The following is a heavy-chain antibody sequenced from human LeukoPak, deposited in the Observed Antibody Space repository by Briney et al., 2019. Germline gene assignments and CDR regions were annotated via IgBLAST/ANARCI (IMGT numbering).Heavy chain of an antibody. V-gene: IGHV3-11*01. Sequence: GGSLRLSCAASGITFSDYYMSWIRQAPGKGLEWVSYISSSGSTIYYADSVKGRFTISRDNAKNSLYLQMNSLRAEDTAVYYCARMEGYCSGGSCYVHWFDPWGQGTLVTVSS. D-gene: IGHD2-15*01. CDR3: ARMEGYCSGGSCYVHWFDP. CDR1: GITFSDYY. J-gene: IGHJ5*02. CDR2: ISSSGSTI.